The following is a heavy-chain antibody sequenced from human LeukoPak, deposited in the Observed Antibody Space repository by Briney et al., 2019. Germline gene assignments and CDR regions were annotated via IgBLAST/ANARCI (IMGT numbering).Heavy chain of an antibody. CDR2: INPNSGGT. D-gene: IGHD2-15*01. CDR3: ARGGSVGYCSGGSCETDYYYGMDV. Sequence: ASVKVSCKASGYTFTGYYMHWVRQAPGQGLEWMGWINPNSGGTNYAQKFQGWVTITRDTSASTAYMELSSLRSEDTAVYYCARGGSVGYCSGGSCETDYYYGMDVWGQGTTVTVSS. J-gene: IGHJ6*02. V-gene: IGHV1-2*04. CDR1: GYTFTGYY.